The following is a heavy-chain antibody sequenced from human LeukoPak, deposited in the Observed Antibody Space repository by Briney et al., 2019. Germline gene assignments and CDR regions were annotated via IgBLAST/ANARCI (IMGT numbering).Heavy chain of an antibody. V-gene: IGHV3-21*01. J-gene: IGHJ4*02. CDR3: ARDGIY. Sequence: GGSLRLSCAASGFTFSSYSMNWVRQAPGKGLEWVSSISSSSSYTYYADSVKGRFTISRDNAKNSLYLQMNSLRAEDTAVYYCARDGIYWGQGTLVTVSS. D-gene: IGHD1-1*01. CDR1: GFTFSSYS. CDR2: ISSSSSYT.